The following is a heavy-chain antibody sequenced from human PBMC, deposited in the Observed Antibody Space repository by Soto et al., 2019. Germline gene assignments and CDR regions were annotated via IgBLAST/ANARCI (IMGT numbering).Heavy chain of an antibody. Sequence: SATLSLNWDFSRDYISTYYWSWISQPPGKGMEWIGYIYYSGSTNYNPSLKSRVTISVDTSKNQFSLKLSSVTAADTAVYYCAREGIDCSGGSCYDEGYNWFDPWGQGTLVTVSS. CDR1: RDYISTYY. CDR3: AREGIDCSGGSCYDEGYNWFDP. J-gene: IGHJ5*02. D-gene: IGHD2-15*01. CDR2: IYYSGST. V-gene: IGHV4-59*01.